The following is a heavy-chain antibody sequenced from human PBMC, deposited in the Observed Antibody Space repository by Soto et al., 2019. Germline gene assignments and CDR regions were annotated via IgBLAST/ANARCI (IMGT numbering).Heavy chain of an antibody. V-gene: IGHV4-30-4*01. CDR3: AGVYDPNNWFDP. J-gene: IGHJ5*02. Sequence: QVQLQESGPGLVKPSQTLSITCTVSGGSISSGHYYWSWIRQPPGKGLEWIGYIYYSGSTYDNPSLRSPLTISVNTSKNQFSLKLSSVTAADTAGYYCAGVYDPNNWFDPWGQGTLVTVSS. D-gene: IGHD3-16*01. CDR1: GGSISSGHYY. CDR2: IYYSGST.